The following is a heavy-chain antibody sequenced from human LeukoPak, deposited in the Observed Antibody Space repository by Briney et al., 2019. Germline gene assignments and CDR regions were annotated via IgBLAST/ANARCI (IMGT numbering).Heavy chain of an antibody. V-gene: IGHV3-53*01. J-gene: IGHJ4*02. CDR2: IYSGGST. CDR3: ARDSGDGYNSFDY. CDR1: GFTVSSNY. Sequence: GGSLRLTCAASGFTVSSNYMSWVRQAPGKGLEWVSVIYSGGSTYYADSVKGRFTISRDNSKNTLYLQMNSLRAEDAAVYYCARDSGDGYNSFDYWGQGTLVTVSS. D-gene: IGHD5-24*01.